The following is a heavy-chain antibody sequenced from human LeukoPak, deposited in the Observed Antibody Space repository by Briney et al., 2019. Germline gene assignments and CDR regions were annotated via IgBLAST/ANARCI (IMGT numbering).Heavy chain of an antibody. CDR2: IYSGGST. CDR3: ARSDSNQKIDAFDI. J-gene: IGHJ3*02. Sequence: GGSLRLSCAASGFTVSSNYMSWVRQAPGKGLEWVSVIYSGGSTYYADSVKGRFTISRDNSKNTLYLQMNSLRAEDTAVYYCARSDSNQKIDAFDIWGQGTMVTVSS. CDR1: GFTVSSNY. V-gene: IGHV3-66*01. D-gene: IGHD4-11*01.